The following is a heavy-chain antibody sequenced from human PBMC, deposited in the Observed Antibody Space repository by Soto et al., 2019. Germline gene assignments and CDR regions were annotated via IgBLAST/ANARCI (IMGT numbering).Heavy chain of an antibody. D-gene: IGHD7-27*01. CDR3: ARYLRATSPLTF. J-gene: IGHJ4*02. CDR2: ISETGSHT. CDR1: GFTFTDYH. V-gene: IGHV3-11*06. Sequence: XESLRLSCEASGFTFTDYHMSWIRQAPGKGLEWVALISETGSHTAYAESVKGRFTISRDNARPSVFLQMNSLRSDDTAVYFCARYLRATSPLTFWGQGTPVTVSS.